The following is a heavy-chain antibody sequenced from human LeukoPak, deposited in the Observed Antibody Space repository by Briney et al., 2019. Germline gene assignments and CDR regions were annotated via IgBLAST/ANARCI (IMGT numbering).Heavy chain of an antibody. V-gene: IGHV3-23*01. Sequence: PGGSLRLSCAASGFTFSSYAMSWVRQAPGKGLEWVSAISGSGGSTYYADSVKGRFTISRDNSKNTLYLQMNSLRAEDMAVYYCATSVYYYGSGSPHFFDYWGQGTLVTVSS. CDR1: GFTFSSYA. J-gene: IGHJ4*02. D-gene: IGHD3-10*01. CDR3: ATSVYYYGSGSPHFFDY. CDR2: ISGSGGST.